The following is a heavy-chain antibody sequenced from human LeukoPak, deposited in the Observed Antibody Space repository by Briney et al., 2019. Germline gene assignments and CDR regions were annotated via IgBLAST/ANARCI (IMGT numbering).Heavy chain of an antibody. Sequence: GESLKISCKGSGYRFTSYWIGWVRQMPGKGLEWMGIIYPGDSDTRYSPSFQGQVTISADKSISTAYLQWSSLKASDTAMYYCARRDYYGSGSYSYYFDYWGQGTLVTVSS. J-gene: IGHJ4*02. V-gene: IGHV5-51*01. D-gene: IGHD3-10*01. CDR3: ARRDYYGSGSYSYYFDY. CDR1: GYRFTSYW. CDR2: IYPGDSDT.